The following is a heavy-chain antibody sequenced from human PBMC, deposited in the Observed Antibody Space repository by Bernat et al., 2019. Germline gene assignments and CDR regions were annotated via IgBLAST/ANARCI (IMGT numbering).Heavy chain of an antibody. J-gene: IGHJ4*02. CDR3: ASSPSSLLVYGDIENFDY. V-gene: IGHV1-69*06. CDR1: GGTFSSYA. D-gene: IGHD4-17*01. CDR2: IIPIFGTA. Sequence: QVQLVQSGAEVKKPGSSVKVSCKASGGTFSSYAISWVRQAPGQGLEWMGGIIPIFGTANYAQKFQGRVTITADKSTSTAYMELSSLRSEDTAVYYCASSPSSLLVYGDIENFDYWGQGTLVTVSS.